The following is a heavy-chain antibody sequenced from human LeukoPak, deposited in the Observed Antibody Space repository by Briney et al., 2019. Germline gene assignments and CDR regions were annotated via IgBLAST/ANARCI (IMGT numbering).Heavy chain of an antibody. Sequence: SETLSLTCTVSGGSVSSYYWSWIRQPAGKGLEWIGRIYTSGSTNYNPSLKSRVTMSVDTSKNQFSLKLSSVTAADTAVYYCARERYNWNPGAFDIWGQGTMVTVSS. J-gene: IGHJ3*02. CDR2: IYTSGST. D-gene: IGHD1-20*01. V-gene: IGHV4-4*07. CDR3: ARERYNWNPGAFDI. CDR1: GGSVSSYY.